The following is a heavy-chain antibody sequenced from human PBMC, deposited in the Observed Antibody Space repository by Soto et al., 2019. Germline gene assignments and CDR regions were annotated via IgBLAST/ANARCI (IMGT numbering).Heavy chain of an antibody. D-gene: IGHD3-3*01. J-gene: IGHJ4*02. V-gene: IGHV3-9*01. CDR3: AKAGFWSGYYSLVDY. Sequence: EVQLVESGGGLVQPGRSLRLSCAASGFTFDDYAMHWVRQAPGKGLEWVSGISWNSGSIGYADSVKGRFPISRDNAKNSLYLQMNSLRAEDTALYYCAKAGFWSGYYSLVDYWGQGTLVTVSS. CDR2: ISWNSGSI. CDR1: GFTFDDYA.